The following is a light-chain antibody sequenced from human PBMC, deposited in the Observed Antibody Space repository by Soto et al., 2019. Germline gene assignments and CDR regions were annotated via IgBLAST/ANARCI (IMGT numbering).Light chain of an antibody. CDR1: QSVSSSY. J-gene: IGKJ1*01. Sequence: EIVLTQSPGTLSLSPGERATLSCRASQSVSSSYLAWYQQKPGQAPRLLIYGASSRATGIPDRFSGSGSGTDFTLTISRLQSEDFAVYYCQQYNNWPQWTFGQGT. V-gene: IGKV3-20*01. CDR3: QQYNNWPQWT. CDR2: GAS.